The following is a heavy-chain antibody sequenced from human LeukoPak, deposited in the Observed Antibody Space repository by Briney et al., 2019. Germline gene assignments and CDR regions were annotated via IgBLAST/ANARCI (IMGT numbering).Heavy chain of an antibody. CDR1: GFTFSGYS. CDR2: ISSTSRYI. D-gene: IGHD3-3*01. V-gene: IGHV3-21*04. J-gene: IGHJ4*02. Sequence: GGSLRLSCAASGFTFSGYSMNWVRQAPGKGLEWVSSISSTSRYIFYADSVKGRFTISRDNSKNTLYLQMNSLRAEDTAVYYCAKDRMLNYDFWSGQPPSWGQGTLVTVSS. CDR3: AKDRMLNYDFWSGQPPS.